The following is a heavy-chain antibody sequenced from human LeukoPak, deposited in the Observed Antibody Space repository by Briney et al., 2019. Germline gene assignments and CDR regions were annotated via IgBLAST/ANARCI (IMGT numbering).Heavy chain of an antibody. CDR2: ISAYNGNT. CDR3: ARDRHGSGTYNYYGMDV. Sequence: ASVKVSCKASGYTFTSYGINWVRQAPGQGLEWMGWISAYNGNTNYAQKLQGRVTMTTDTSTSTAYMELRSLRSDDTAVYYCARDRHGSGTYNYYGMDVWGQGTTVTVSS. V-gene: IGHV1-18*01. CDR1: GYTFTSYG. D-gene: IGHD3-10*01. J-gene: IGHJ6*02.